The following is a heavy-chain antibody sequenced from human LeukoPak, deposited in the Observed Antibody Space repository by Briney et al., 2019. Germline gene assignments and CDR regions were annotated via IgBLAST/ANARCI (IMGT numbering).Heavy chain of an antibody. CDR3: VGGRRWLPDY. D-gene: IGHD5-12*01. CDR1: GLTFSTYW. J-gene: IGHJ4*02. V-gene: IGHV3-7*04. CDR2: IKKDGSET. Sequence: GGSLRLSCAAAGLTFSTYWMNWVRQAPGKGREWVANIKKDGSETNFADSVKGRITISRDNAKNAMYLQMNGLRDEDTGVYYCVGGRRWLPDYWGQGTLVTVSS.